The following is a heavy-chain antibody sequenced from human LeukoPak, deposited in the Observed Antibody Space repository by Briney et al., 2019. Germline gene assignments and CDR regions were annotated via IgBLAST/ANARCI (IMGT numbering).Heavy chain of an antibody. V-gene: IGHV3-72*01. Sequence: GGSLRFSCAASGFSFSVYYTAWVRQAPGKGLEWVGLSRNKENRYSTEYGASVKGRVTISRDDSKNLMYLEMKSLKSEDTAVYYCVREYFGGYDYWGQGTLVTVSS. CDR3: VREYFGGYDY. D-gene: IGHD2-15*01. J-gene: IGHJ4*02. CDR2: SRNKENRYST. CDR1: GFSFSVYY.